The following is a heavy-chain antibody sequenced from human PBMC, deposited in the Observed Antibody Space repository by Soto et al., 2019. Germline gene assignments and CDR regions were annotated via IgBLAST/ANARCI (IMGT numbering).Heavy chain of an antibody. D-gene: IGHD4-17*01. Sequence: GVSLILSCAASGFTFSNAWMSWVRQAPGKGREWVGRIKSKTDGGTPHYAAPVKGRFTISRDDSKNTLYLQMNSLKTEDTAVYYCTTVHHTVTTTDEDYWGQGTLVTVSS. V-gene: IGHV3-15*01. CDR3: TTVHHTVTTTDEDY. CDR2: IKSKTDGGTP. J-gene: IGHJ4*02. CDR1: GFTFSNAW.